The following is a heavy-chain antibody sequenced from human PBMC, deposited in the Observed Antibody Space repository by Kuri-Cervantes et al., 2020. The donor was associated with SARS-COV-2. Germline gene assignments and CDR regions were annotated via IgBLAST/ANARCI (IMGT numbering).Heavy chain of an antibody. CDR2: ISGSGSST. CDR3: AKDPGFRELLYYFDF. V-gene: IGHV3-23*01. D-gene: IGHD3-10*01. J-gene: IGHJ4*02. CDR1: GFTFSSYA. Sequence: GKSLQISCAASGFTFSSYAMSWVRQAPGKGLEWVSAISGSGSSTYYADSEKGRFTISRDNSKNTLYLQMNSLRAEDTAVYYCAKDPGFRELLYYFDFWGQGTLVTVSS.